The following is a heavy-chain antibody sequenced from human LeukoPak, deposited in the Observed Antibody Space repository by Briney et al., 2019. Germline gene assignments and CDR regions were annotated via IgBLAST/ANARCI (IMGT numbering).Heavy chain of an antibody. CDR2: INSDGSFT. V-gene: IGHV3-74*01. Sequence: GGSLRLSCAASGFTFSRYWMHWVRQAPGKGLVWVSRINSDGSFTTYADSVEGRFTISRDNAKNTLYLQMNSLRADDTAVYYCARDGLWFGEYWGQGTLVTVSS. CDR3: ARDGLWFGEY. CDR1: GFTFSRYW. D-gene: IGHD3-10*01. J-gene: IGHJ4*02.